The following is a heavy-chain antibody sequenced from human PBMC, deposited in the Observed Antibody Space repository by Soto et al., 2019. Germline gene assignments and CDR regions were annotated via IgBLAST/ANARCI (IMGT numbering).Heavy chain of an antibody. Sequence: EVKLVESGGDLVQPGGSLRLSCAASGFTFSTYSMNWVRQAPGKGLEWVSYISSRSYTIYYVDSVKGRFTISRDKAKNSLYLQMNSLRDDDTAVYYCARGASSSDNGMDVWGQGTTVSVSS. V-gene: IGHV3-48*02. CDR2: ISSRSYTI. D-gene: IGHD6-6*01. CDR1: GFTFSTYS. J-gene: IGHJ6*02. CDR3: ARGASSSDNGMDV.